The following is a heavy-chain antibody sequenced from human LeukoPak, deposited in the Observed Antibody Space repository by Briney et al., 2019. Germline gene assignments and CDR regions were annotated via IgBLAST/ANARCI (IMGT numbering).Heavy chain of an antibody. CDR1: GYSISSGYY. CDR2: IYHSGSP. D-gene: IGHD2-2*02. Sequence: SETLSLTCTVSGYSISSGYYWGWIRQPPGKGREWIGSIYHSGSPYYNPSLKSRVTISVGTSKNHFYLTLSSVTAADTAVYYCASLPSPVVVPAAIGITTSLLDVWGKGTTVTISS. V-gene: IGHV4-38-2*02. CDR3: ASLPSPVVVPAAIGITTSLLDV. J-gene: IGHJ6*04.